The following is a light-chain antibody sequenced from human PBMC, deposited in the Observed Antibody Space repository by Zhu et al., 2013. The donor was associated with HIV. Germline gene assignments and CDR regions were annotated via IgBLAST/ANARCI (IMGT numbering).Light chain of an antibody. J-gene: IGKJ1*01. CDR1: QSVSTN. CDR2: GAF. V-gene: IGKV3-15*01. Sequence: EIVLTQSPVTLSLSPGERATLSCRASQSVSTNLAWYQQKPGQAPRLLIYGAFTRATGIPARFSGSGSGTEFTLTISSLQSEDFAVYYCQQYNNWLMWTFGQGTKVEIK. CDR3: QQYNNWLMWT.